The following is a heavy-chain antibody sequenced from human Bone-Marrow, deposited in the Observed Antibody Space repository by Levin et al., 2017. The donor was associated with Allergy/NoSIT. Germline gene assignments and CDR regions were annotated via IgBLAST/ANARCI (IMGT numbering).Heavy chain of an antibody. Sequence: PSETLSLTCSVSGGSVSSGTYYWGWIRQPPGKGLEWIGYIYHTGSTNYNSSLKSRATMLVDKSKNQFSLRLTSVTAADTAMYYCARIVITMYYAMDIWGQGTTVTVSS. D-gene: IGHD3-16*01. CDR1: GGSVSSGTYY. V-gene: IGHV4-61*01. J-gene: IGHJ6*02. CDR2: IYHTGST. CDR3: ARIVITMYYAMDI.